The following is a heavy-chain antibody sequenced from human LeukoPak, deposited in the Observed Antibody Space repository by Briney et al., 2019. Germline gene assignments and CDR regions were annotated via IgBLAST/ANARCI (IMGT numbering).Heavy chain of an antibody. CDR1: GGSMSSGSYY. Sequence: KPSETLSLTCTASGGSMSSGSYYWGWIRQPPGKGLEWIGSIYYSGSTYYNPSLKSRVTISVDTSKNQFSLKLSSVTAADTAVYYCARYDILTGYYGYWGQGTLVTVSS. J-gene: IGHJ4*02. V-gene: IGHV4-39*01. D-gene: IGHD3-9*01. CDR2: IYYSGST. CDR3: ARYDILTGYYGY.